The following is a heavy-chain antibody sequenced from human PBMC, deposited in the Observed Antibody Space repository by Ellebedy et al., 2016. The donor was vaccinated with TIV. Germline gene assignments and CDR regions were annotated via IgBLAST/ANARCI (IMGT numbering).Heavy chain of an antibody. D-gene: IGHD1-1*01. J-gene: IGHJ4*02. CDR1: GFPFSSYA. V-gene: IGHV3-23*01. Sequence: GESLKISXAASGFPFSSYAMSWVRQAPGKGLEWVSAISGSGGSTYYADSVKGRFTISRDNSKNTLYLQMNSLRAEDTAVYYCAKGAISLAPKGPLDYWGQGTRVTVSS. CDR3: AKGAISLAPKGPLDY. CDR2: ISGSGGST.